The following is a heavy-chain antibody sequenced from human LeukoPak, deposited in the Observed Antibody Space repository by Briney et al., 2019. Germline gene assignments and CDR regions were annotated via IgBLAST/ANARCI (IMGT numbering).Heavy chain of an antibody. Sequence: PGGSLRLSCAASGFTFSAYWMSWVRQAPGKGLEWVAHIKQDGSEKYYVDSVKGRFTISRDNAKNSLYLQMSSLRAEDTAVYYCARTIGDYADYDYWGQGTLVTVSS. V-gene: IGHV3-7*01. J-gene: IGHJ4*02. D-gene: IGHD4-17*01. CDR2: IKQDGSEK. CDR3: ARTIGDYADYDY. CDR1: GFTFSAYW.